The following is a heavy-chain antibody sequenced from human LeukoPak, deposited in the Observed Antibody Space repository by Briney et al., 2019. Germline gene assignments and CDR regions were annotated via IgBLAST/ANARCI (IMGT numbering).Heavy chain of an antibody. Sequence: GRSLRLSCAASGFTFDDYAMHWVRQAPGKGLEWVSGISWNSGSIGYADSVKGRFTISRDNAKNSLYLQMNSLRAEDMALYYCAKDKYSSGWYGAFDIWGQGTMVIVSS. CDR2: ISWNSGSI. V-gene: IGHV3-9*03. CDR3: AKDKYSSGWYGAFDI. J-gene: IGHJ3*02. D-gene: IGHD6-19*01. CDR1: GFTFDDYA.